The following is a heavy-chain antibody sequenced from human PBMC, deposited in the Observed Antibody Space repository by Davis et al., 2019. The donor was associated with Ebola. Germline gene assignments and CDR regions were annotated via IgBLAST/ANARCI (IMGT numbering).Heavy chain of an antibody. V-gene: IGHV4-59*08. CDR3: ARLGCSSGGSCYSGLDY. Sequence: MPSETLSLTCTVSGGSISSYYWSWIRQPPGKGLEWMGYIYDSGSTNYNSSLKSRVTISVDTSKNQFSLKLSSVTAADTAVYYCARLGCSSGGSCYSGLDYWGQGTLVTVSS. D-gene: IGHD2-15*01. CDR1: GGSISSYY. J-gene: IGHJ4*02. CDR2: IYDSGST.